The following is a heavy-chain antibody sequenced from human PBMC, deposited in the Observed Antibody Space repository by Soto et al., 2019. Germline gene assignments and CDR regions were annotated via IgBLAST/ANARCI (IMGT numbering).Heavy chain of an antibody. CDR3: AKDRGSSGFPPGLYYYYYGMDV. D-gene: IGHD6-19*01. CDR1: GFTFSSYG. J-gene: IGHJ6*02. V-gene: IGHV3-30*18. CDR2: ISYDGSNK. Sequence: GGSLRLSCAASGFTFSSYGMHWVRQAPGKGLEWVAVISYDGSNKYYADSVKGRFTISRDNSKNTLYLQMNSLRAEDTAVYYCAKDRGSSGFPPGLYYYYYGMDVWGQGTTVTVSS.